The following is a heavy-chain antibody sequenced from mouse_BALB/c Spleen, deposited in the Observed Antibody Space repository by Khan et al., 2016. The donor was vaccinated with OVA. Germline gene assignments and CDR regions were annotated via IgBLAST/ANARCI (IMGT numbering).Heavy chain of an antibody. J-gene: IGHJ4*01. CDR2: LYPGDGDT. V-gene: IGHV1-80*01. D-gene: IGHD2-4*01. Sequence: QVQLQQAGAELVRPGSSVKISCKASGYAFSSYWMNWVKQRPGQGLEWIGQLYPGDGDTNSNGKFKGNATLTADKCSSTAYMQLICLTSEGASVYFGAIYYDYDVGAMYYWGQGTSVTVAS. CDR3: AIYYDYDVGAMYY. CDR1: GYAFSSYW.